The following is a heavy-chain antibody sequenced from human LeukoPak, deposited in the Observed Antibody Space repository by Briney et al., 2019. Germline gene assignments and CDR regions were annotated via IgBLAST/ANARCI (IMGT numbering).Heavy chain of an antibody. Sequence: PSETLSLTCTVSGGSISSGGYYWSWIRQHPGKGLEWIGYIYYSGSTYYNPSLKSRVTISVDTSKNQFSLKLSSVTAADTAVYYCARELAAAVGSYFDYWGQGTLVTVSS. CDR2: IYYSGST. J-gene: IGHJ4*02. V-gene: IGHV4-31*03. D-gene: IGHD6-13*01. CDR1: GGSISSGGYY. CDR3: ARELAAAVGSYFDY.